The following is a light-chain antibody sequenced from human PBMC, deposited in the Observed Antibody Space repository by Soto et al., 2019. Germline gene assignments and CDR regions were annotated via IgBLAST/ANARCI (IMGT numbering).Light chain of an antibody. V-gene: IGLV1-40*01. CDR1: SSNIGAGYD. CDR2: GNS. Sequence: QSALTQPPSVSGAPGQRVTISCTGSSSNIGAGYDVHWYQQLPGTAPKLLIYGNSNRPSGVPDRFSGSKSGTSASLAITGLQAEDEADYYCQSYDSSLSGNVVFGGGTKRTVL. J-gene: IGLJ2*01. CDR3: QSYDSSLSGNVV.